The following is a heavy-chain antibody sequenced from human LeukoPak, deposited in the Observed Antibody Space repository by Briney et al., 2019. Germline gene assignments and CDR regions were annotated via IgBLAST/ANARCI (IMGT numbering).Heavy chain of an antibody. J-gene: IGHJ6*03. CDR2: TRNKANSYTT. CDR1: GFTFSDHY. V-gene: IGHV3-72*01. CDR3: VREYQLLGYYYYYMDV. D-gene: IGHD2-2*01. Sequence: GGSLRLSCAASGFTFSDHYMDWVRQAPGKGLEWVGRTRNKANSYTTECAASVKGRFTISRDDSKNSLYLQMNSLKAEDTAVYYCVREYQLLGYYYYYMDVWGKGTTVTVSS.